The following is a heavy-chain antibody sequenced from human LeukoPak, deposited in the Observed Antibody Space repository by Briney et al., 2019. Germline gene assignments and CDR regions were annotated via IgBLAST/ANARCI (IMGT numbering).Heavy chain of an antibody. V-gene: IGHV1-2*02. CDR1: GYTFTGYY. Sequence: ASVKVSCKASGYTFTGYYMHWVRQAPGQGLEWMGWINPNSGGTNYAQKFQGRVTMTRDTSISTAYMELSRLRSDDTAVYYCAGDLEAAAGPFDYWGQGTLVTVSS. J-gene: IGHJ4*02. CDR3: AGDLEAAAGPFDY. D-gene: IGHD6-13*01. CDR2: INPNSGGT.